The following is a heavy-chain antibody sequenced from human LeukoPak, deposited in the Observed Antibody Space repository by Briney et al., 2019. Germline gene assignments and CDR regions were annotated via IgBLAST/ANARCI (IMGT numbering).Heavy chain of an antibody. CDR2: IYYGGST. D-gene: IGHD2-2*01. V-gene: IGHV4-59*08. J-gene: IGHJ6*02. CDR3: ARGTEYSSTSCCHYYYYGMDV. Sequence: PSETLSLTCTVSGGSISSYYWSWIRQPPGKGLEWIGYIYYGGSTNYNPSLKSRVTISVDTSKNQFSLKLSSVTAADTAVYYCARGTEYSSTSCCHYYYYGMDVWGQGTTVTVSS. CDR1: GGSISSYY.